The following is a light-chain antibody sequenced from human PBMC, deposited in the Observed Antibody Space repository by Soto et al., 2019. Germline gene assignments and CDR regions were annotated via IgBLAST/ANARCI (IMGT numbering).Light chain of an antibody. V-gene: IGKV1-9*01. CDR2: AAS. CDR1: QGISSY. CDR3: QQLNDYPWYS. Sequence: DIQLTQSPSFLSASVGDRVTITCRASQGISSYLAWDQQKPGKAPKLLLYAASTWQSGVPSRCSGSVSGTELTRTISSLQPEDFAAYYGQQLNDYPWYSFGQGNKLEIK. J-gene: IGKJ2*01.